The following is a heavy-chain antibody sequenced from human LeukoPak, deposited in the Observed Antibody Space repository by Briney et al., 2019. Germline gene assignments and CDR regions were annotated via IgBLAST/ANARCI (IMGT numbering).Heavy chain of an antibody. V-gene: IGHV1-2*02. J-gene: IGHJ4*02. D-gene: IGHD6-19*01. CDR1: SYTXTSYG. Sequence: ASVKVSCKASSYTXTSYGISWVRQAPGQGLEWMGWINPNSGDTNYAQKFQGRVTMTRDTSISTAYTELSRLRSDDTAVYYCARAIAVAAFDYWGQGTLVTVSS. CDR3: ARAIAVAAFDY. CDR2: INPNSGDT.